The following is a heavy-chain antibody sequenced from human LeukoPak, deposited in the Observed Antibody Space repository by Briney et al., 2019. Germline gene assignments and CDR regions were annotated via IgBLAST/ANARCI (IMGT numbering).Heavy chain of an antibody. CDR3: ARNHVAIQWFGEGGFDP. D-gene: IGHD3-10*01. Sequence: GASVKVSCKASGYAFTDYYVHRVRQAPGQGLEWMGWFNPDNGGTNSVQKFQGRVTTTGDTSMRTVYMELTRLRSDDTAVYYCARNHVAIQWFGEGGFDPWGQGTLVTDSS. CDR1: GYAFTDYY. J-gene: IGHJ5*02. CDR2: FNPDNGGT. V-gene: IGHV1-2*02.